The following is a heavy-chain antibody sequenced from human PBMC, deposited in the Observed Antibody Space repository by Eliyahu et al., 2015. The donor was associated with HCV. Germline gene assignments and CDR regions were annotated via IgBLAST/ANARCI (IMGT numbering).Heavy chain of an antibody. D-gene: IGHD3-22*01. J-gene: IGHJ4*02. CDR3: AREGGDSSGTIPFDY. Sequence: QVQLQESGPGLVKPSETLSLTCTVSGGSISSYYWSWIRQPPGKGLEWIGYIYYSGSTNYNPSLKSRVTISVDTSKNQFSLKLSSVTAADTAVYYCAREGGDSSGTIPFDYWGQGTLVTVSS. V-gene: IGHV4-59*01. CDR1: GGSISSYY. CDR2: IYYSGST.